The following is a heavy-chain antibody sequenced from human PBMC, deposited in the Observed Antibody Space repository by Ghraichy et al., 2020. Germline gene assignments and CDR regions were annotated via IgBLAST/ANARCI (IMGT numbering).Heavy chain of an antibody. CDR2: INDEGSFI. Sequence: GGSLRLSCAASGFTFGNHWMHWVRQAPGEGLVWVSTINDEGSFITYADSLKGRFTVSRDNARNTLFLKMNSLRAEDTAVYYCVRDSSAFYWGQGTLVTVSS. CDR3: VRDSSAFY. V-gene: IGHV3-74*01. CDR1: GFTFGNHW. D-gene: IGHD3-22*01. J-gene: IGHJ4*02.